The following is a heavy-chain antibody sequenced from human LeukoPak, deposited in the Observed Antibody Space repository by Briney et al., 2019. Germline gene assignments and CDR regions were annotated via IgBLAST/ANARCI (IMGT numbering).Heavy chain of an antibody. CDR3: ARGPEYYDFWSGYSGFAF. D-gene: IGHD3-3*01. J-gene: IGHJ4*02. CDR2: ISSSSSYI. CDR1: GFTFSSYS. Sequence: GGSLRLSCAASGFTFSSYSMNWVRQAPGKGLEWVSSISSSSSYIYYADSVKGRFTISRDNAKNSLYLQMNSLRAEDTAVYYCARGPEYYDFWSGYSGFAFWGQGTLVTVSS. V-gene: IGHV3-21*01.